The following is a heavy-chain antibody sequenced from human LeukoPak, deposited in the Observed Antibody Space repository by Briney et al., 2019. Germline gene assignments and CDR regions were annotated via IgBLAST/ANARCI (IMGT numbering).Heavy chain of an antibody. D-gene: IGHD4-17*01. V-gene: IGHV1-69*01. CDR1: GGTFSSYA. J-gene: IGHJ4*02. Sequence: SVKVSCKASGGTFSSYAISWVRQAPGQGLEWMGGIIPIFGTANYAQKFQGRVTITADESTSTAYMELSSLRSEDTAVYYCARDRDYGDYAIDYWGQGTLVTVSS. CDR3: ARDRDYGDYAIDY. CDR2: IIPIFGTA.